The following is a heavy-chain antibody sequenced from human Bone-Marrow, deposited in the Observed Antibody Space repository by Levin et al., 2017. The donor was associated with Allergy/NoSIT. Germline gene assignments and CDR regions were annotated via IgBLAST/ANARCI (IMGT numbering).Heavy chain of an antibody. D-gene: IGHD1-26*01. Sequence: LSLTCAASGFSFSKGWMTWVRQAPGKGLEWVGRIKSETDGGTIDYAAPVKGRFTISRDDSKSTLYLQMNSLKTEDTAVYYCTTEVWALKVRDDYWGQGTLVTVSS. CDR3: TTEVWALKVRDDY. V-gene: IGHV3-15*01. J-gene: IGHJ4*02. CDR1: GFSFSKGW. CDR2: IKSETDGGTI.